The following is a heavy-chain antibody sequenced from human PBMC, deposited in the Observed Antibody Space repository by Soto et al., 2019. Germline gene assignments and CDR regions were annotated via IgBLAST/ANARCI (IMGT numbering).Heavy chain of an antibody. D-gene: IGHD3-9*01. CDR2: IVVGSGNT. CDR1: GFTFTSSA. J-gene: IGHJ4*02. CDR3: AAVGHDILTGYSPRDY. V-gene: IGHV1-58*02. Sequence: QMQLVQSGPEVKKPGTSVTVSCKASGFTFTSSAMQWVRQARGQRLEWIGWIVVGSGNTNYAQKFQERVTITRDMSTGTAYMELSSLRSEDTAVYYCAAVGHDILTGYSPRDYGGQGTLVTFSS.